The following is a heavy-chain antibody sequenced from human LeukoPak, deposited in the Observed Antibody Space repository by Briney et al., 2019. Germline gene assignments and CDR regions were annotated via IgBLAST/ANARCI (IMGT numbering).Heavy chain of an antibody. Sequence: WASVKVSCKASGYTFTNYGISWVRQAPGQGLEWMGWISAYNGYTDYAQKLQFRVTMTTDTSTSTAYMELRSLRSDDTAVYYCARAEPDPGYCSGGSCYSSVYMDVWGKGTTVTVSS. CDR1: GYTFTNYG. CDR3: ARAEPDPGYCSGGSCYSSVYMDV. V-gene: IGHV1-18*01. D-gene: IGHD2-15*01. CDR2: ISAYNGYT. J-gene: IGHJ6*03.